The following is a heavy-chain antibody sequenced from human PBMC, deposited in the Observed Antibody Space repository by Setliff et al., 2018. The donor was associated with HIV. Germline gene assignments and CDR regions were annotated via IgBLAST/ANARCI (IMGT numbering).Heavy chain of an antibody. CDR1: GGSISSSSYY. CDR2: IYYSGST. J-gene: IGHJ4*02. Sequence: SETLSLTCTVSGGSISSSSYYWGWIRQPPGKGLEWIGSIYYSGSTYYNPSLKSRVTISVDTSKNQLSLKLRSVTAADTAVYYCAREKGYSDTRGHYYGGVFENCGQGTLVTVSS. CDR3: AREKGYSDTRGHYYGGVFEN. V-gene: IGHV4-39*07. D-gene: IGHD3-22*01.